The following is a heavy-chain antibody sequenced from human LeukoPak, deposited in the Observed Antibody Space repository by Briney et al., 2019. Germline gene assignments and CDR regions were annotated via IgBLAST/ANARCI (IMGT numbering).Heavy chain of an antibody. V-gene: IGHV4-39*01. CDR2: IYYIGSS. CDR3: ARYGRLLVRQSYNMDV. Sequence: SETLSLTCSVSGGSISSSSYFWRWIRQPPGKVLGRIRSIYYIGSSDYNPSAKSRVTRYVVTSNNQVSLKLSAVTGAGTAVYYCARYGRLLVRQSYNMDVWGKGTKVTVSS. J-gene: IGHJ6*03. D-gene: IGHD3-3*01. CDR1: GGSISSSSYF.